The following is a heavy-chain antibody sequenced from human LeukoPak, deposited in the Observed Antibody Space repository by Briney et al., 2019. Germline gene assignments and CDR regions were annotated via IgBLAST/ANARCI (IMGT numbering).Heavy chain of an antibody. V-gene: IGHV3-7*01. J-gene: IGHJ4*02. Sequence: GGSLRLSCAASGFRFRDYWMDWLRQAPGMGLEWVASIKPDGSQRDYVDSVKGRFTISRDNAQNSLYLQMNSLRAEDTAVYYCARAGAWQWLPLPYFDYWGQGTLVTVSS. D-gene: IGHD6-19*01. CDR3: ARAGAWQWLPLPYFDY. CDR2: IKPDGSQR. CDR1: GFRFRDYW.